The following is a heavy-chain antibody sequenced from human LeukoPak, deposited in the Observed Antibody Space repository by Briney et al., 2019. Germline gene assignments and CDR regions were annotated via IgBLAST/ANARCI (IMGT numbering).Heavy chain of an antibody. CDR1: GLTFSSYW. V-gene: IGHV3-74*01. D-gene: IGHD4-23*01. CDR2: INSDGSST. Sequence: GGSLRLSCAASGLTFSSYWMHWVRQAPGKGLVWVSRINSDGSSTSYADSVKGRFTISRDNAKNTLYLQMNSLRAEDTAVYYCAREKAIYGGIDYWGQGTLVTVSS. J-gene: IGHJ4*02. CDR3: AREKAIYGGIDY.